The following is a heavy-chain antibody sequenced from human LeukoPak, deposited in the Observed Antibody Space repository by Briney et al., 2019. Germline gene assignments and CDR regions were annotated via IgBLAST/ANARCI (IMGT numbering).Heavy chain of an antibody. CDR3: ARDPNAGYSHH. Sequence: GRSLRLSCAASGFTFSSYAMHWVCQAPGKGLEWVAVISNDGSKKYYADSVKGRFTISRDNSKNTLYLQMNSLRAEDTAVYYCARDPNAGYSHHWGQGTLVTVSS. CDR2: ISNDGSKK. V-gene: IGHV3-30-3*01. CDR1: GFTFSSYA. J-gene: IGHJ1*01.